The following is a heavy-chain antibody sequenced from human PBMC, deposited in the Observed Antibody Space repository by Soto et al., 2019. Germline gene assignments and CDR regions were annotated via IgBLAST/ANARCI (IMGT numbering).Heavy chain of an antibody. CDR2: IDTSGST. CDR1: GGSISNYY. V-gene: IGHV4-4*07. D-gene: IGHD3-3*01. J-gene: IGHJ4*02. Sequence: QGQLQESGPGRVKPSETLSLTCTVSGGSISNYYCNWFRQPAGKGLEWIGRIDTSGSTNYNPSLKSRVTMSVDTSKQEFSLKLSSVTAADTALYYCARGGQDFWSGPFDYWGRGALVTVSS. CDR3: ARGGQDFWSGPFDY.